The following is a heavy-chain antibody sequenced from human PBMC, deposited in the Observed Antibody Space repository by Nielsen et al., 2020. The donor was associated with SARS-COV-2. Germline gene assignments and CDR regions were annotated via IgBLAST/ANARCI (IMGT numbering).Heavy chain of an antibody. Sequence: GESLKISCAASGFTFSSYGMHWVRRAPGKGLEWVAVISYDGSNKYYADSVKGRFTISRDNSKNTLYLQMNSLRAEDTAVYYCARDSSGWYMVYWGQGTLVTVSS. V-gene: IGHV3-30*03. CDR3: ARDSSGWYMVY. CDR2: ISYDGSNK. J-gene: IGHJ4*02. CDR1: GFTFSSYG. D-gene: IGHD6-19*01.